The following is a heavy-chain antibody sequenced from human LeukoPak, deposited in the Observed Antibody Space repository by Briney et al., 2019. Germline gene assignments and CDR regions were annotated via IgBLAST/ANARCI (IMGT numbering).Heavy chain of an antibody. CDR3: ARDCRTSIAAAGTPNWFDP. Sequence: SGTLSLTCAVSGGSISSSNWWSWVRQPPGKGLEWIGEIYHSGSTNYNPSLKSRVTISVDKSKNQFSLKLSSVTAADTAVYYCARDCRTSIAAAGTPNWFDPWGQGTLVTVSS. CDR2: IYHSGST. D-gene: IGHD6-13*01. J-gene: IGHJ5*02. CDR1: GGSISSSNW. V-gene: IGHV4-4*02.